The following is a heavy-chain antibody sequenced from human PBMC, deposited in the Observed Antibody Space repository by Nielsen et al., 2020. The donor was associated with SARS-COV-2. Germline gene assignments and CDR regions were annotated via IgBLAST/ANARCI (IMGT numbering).Heavy chain of an antibody. CDR2: ISSSSSYI. V-gene: IGHV3-21*01. J-gene: IGHJ4*02. D-gene: IGHD3-10*01. CDR3: ASVNLLWPEDY. Sequence: GESLKISCAASGFTFSSYSMNWVRQAPGKGLEWVSSISSSSSYIYYADSVKGRFTISRDNAKNSLYLQMNSLRAEDTAVYYCASVNLLWPEDYWGQGTLVTVSS. CDR1: GFTFSSYS.